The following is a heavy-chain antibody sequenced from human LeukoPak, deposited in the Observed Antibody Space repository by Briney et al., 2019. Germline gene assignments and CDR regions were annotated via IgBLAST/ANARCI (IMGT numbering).Heavy chain of an antibody. V-gene: IGHV1-2*02. CDR1: GYTFTGYY. J-gene: IGHJ4*02. CDR2: INPNSGGT. CDR3: AGHHPRNTVDF. D-gene: IGHD2/OR15-2a*01. Sequence: ASVKVSCKASGYTFTGYYMHWVRQAPGQGLEWMGWINPNSGGTNYAQKFQGRVTMTRDTSTSTVYMELSSLRSEDTAVYYCAGHHPRNTVDFWGQGTLVTVSS.